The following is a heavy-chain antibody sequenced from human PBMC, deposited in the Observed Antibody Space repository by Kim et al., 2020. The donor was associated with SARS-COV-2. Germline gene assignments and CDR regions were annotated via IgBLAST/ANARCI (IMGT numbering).Heavy chain of an antibody. CDR3: AKDMDNWLRIVYYYYGIDV. V-gene: IGHV3-30*18. CDR2: ISYDGSNK. Sequence: GGSLRLSCAASGFTFSSYGMHWVRQAPGKGLEWVAVISYDGSNKYYADSVKGRFTISRDNSKNTLYLQMNSLRAEDTAVYYCAKDMDNWLRIVYYYYGIDVRGQGTTVTVSS. J-gene: IGHJ6*02. D-gene: IGHD5-12*01. CDR1: GFTFSSYG.